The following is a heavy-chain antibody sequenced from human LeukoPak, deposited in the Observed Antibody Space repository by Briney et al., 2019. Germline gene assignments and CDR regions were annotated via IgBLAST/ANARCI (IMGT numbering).Heavy chain of an antibody. CDR2: IIWNSNFI. CDR3: AKSTDYGLFYTMYV. J-gene: IGHJ6*02. CDR1: GFTFDDYA. Sequence: GRSLRLSCAASGFTFDDYAMHWVRQVPEKGLEWVSGIIWNSNFIGYADSVRGRFTISRDNAKNSLYLQMNSLRVEDTALYYCAKSTDYGLFYTMYVWGRGTTVTVSS. D-gene: IGHD4/OR15-4a*01. V-gene: IGHV3-9*01.